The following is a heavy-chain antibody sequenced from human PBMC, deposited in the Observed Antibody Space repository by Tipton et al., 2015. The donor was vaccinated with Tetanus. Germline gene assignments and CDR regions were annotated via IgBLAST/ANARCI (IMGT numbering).Heavy chain of an antibody. Sequence: TLSLTCSVSGGSVNPGSYYWSWIRQSPGKGLEWIGYIDYFGSTKYNPSLKSRVAMSVDTSKNQLSLRLNSVTSADTAVYYCARTSGYMYSDCWGQGTLVTVSS. CDR3: ARTSGYMYSDC. CDR1: GGSVNPGSYY. D-gene: IGHD3-3*01. V-gene: IGHV4-61*01. J-gene: IGHJ4*02. CDR2: IDYFGST.